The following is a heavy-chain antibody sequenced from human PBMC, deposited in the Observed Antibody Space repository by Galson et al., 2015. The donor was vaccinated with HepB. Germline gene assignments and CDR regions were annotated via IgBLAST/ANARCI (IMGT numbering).Heavy chain of an antibody. CDR2: IYTSGST. V-gene: IGHV4-4*07. J-gene: IGHJ3*02. CDR1: GGSISSYY. CDR3: ASHGGIAVDNDAFDI. Sequence: SETLSLTCTVSGGSISSYYWSWIRQPAGKGLEWIGRIYTSGSTNYNPSLKSRVTMSVDTSKNQFSLKLSSVTAADTAVYYCASHGGIAVDNDAFDIWGQGTMVTVSS. D-gene: IGHD6-19*01.